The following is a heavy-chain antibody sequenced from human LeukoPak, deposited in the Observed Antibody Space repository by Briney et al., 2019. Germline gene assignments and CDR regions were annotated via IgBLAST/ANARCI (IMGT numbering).Heavy chain of an antibody. CDR3: ARAARFLESTGAHAFDL. Sequence: PGGSLRLSCAASGFSFRTYDMPWVRHGTGKGLEWVSGIGVRGDTHYPGSVKGRFTISRENAENSLYLQMNSLRVGDTAVYYCARAARFLESTGAHAFDLWGQGTMVTVSS. D-gene: IGHD2-8*02. CDR2: IGVRGDT. CDR1: GFSFRTYD. V-gene: IGHV3-13*01. J-gene: IGHJ3*01.